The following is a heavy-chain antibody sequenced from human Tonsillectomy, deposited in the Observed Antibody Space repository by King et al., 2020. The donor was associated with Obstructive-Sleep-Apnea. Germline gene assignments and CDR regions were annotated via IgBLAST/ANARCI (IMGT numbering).Heavy chain of an antibody. CDR3: ARDAGRDYDILTGSYSYYYGMDV. V-gene: IGHV3-7*03. J-gene: IGHJ6*02. Sequence: VQLVESGGGLVQPGGSLRLSCAASGFTFTSYWMSWVRQAPGKGLEWVANIKQDGGEKYYVDSVKGRFSISRDNAKNSLYLQLNRLRAEDTAVYYCARDAGRDYDILTGSYSYYYGMDVWGQGTTVTVSS. CDR1: GFTFTSYW. D-gene: IGHD3-9*01. CDR2: IKQDGGEK.